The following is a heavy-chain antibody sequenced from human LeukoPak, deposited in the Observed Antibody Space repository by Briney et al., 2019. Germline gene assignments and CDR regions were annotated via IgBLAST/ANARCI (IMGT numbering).Heavy chain of an antibody. CDR1: GFTFDDHA. CDR2: INWNGGST. D-gene: IGHD3-22*01. V-gene: IGHV3-20*04. Sequence: GGSLRLSCAASGFTFDDHAMSWVRQAPGKGLEWVSNINWNGGSTGYADSVKGRFTISRDNVKNSLYLQMNSLRAEDTALYYCARGYYYDSSAYPGDYWGQGTLVTVSS. CDR3: ARGYYYDSSAYPGDY. J-gene: IGHJ4*02.